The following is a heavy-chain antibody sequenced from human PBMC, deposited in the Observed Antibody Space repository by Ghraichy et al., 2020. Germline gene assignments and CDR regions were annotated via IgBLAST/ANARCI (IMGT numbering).Heavy chain of an antibody. V-gene: IGHV3-53*01. Sequence: LSLTCAASGFTVSSNYMSWVRQAAGNGLDWVAVIYSGGSTYYADSVKCRFTISRDNSKNTLYLQMNSLRAEDTAVYYCAREPRGDDSSGYSDYWGQGTLFTVSS. J-gene: IGHJ4*02. CDR3: AREPRGDDSSGYSDY. CDR2: IYSGGST. CDR1: GFTVSSNY. D-gene: IGHD3-22*01.